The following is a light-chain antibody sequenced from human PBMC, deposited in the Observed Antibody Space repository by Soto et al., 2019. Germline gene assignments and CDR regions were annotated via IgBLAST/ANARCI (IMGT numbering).Light chain of an antibody. Sequence: EILMTQSPATLSLCPGERATLSCRSGQSVSSNFAWYQQKPGQAPRLLIYGASTRASGLPARFSGSGPGTEFTLTISSLQSEDFAVYYCQQYYNWPPRVTFGQGTRLEIK. CDR1: QSVSSN. CDR2: GAS. CDR3: QQYYNWPPRVT. V-gene: IGKV3-15*01. J-gene: IGKJ5*01.